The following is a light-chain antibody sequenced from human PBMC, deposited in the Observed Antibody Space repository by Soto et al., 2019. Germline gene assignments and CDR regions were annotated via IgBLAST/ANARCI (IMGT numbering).Light chain of an antibody. CDR3: QQYNGYPYT. J-gene: IGKJ2*01. CDR2: KAT. V-gene: IGKV1-5*03. Sequence: DIQMTQSPSTLSASVGDRVTITCRASQSITPWLAWYQQKPGKAPKLLIYKATNLQSGVPSRFSGSGSGTEFTLTISSRQPEDFAIYYCQQYNGYPYTFGQGTKLEIK. CDR1: QSITPW.